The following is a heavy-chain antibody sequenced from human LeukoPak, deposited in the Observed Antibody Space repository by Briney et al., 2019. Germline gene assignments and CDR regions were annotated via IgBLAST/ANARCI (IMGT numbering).Heavy chain of an antibody. CDR3: AKATYYYDSRAGAFDI. V-gene: IGHV3-30*02. CDR1: GFTFSSYG. J-gene: IGHJ3*02. CDR2: IRYDGSNK. Sequence: GGSLRLSCAASGFTFSSYGMHWVRQAPGKGLEWVAFIRYDGSNKYYADSVKGRFTISRDNSKDTLYLQMNSLRAEDTAVYYCAKATYYYDSRAGAFDIWGQGTMVTVSS. D-gene: IGHD3-22*01.